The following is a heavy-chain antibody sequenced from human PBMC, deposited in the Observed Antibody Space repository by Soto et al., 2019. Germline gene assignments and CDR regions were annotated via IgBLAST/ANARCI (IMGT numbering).Heavy chain of an antibody. D-gene: IGHD1-1*01. J-gene: IGHJ6*02. CDR1: GGTFGNSA. CDR3: ARYKDQQQLGGNYCYGIDL. V-gene: IGHV1-69*12. Sequence: QVQLVQSGAEVKKPGSSVTVSCKASGGTFGNSAISWVRQAPGQGLEWMGGIIPIFPTPAYAQKFQGRFTLTADETTNTAYMEWTSLSFERTAVYYCARYKDQQQLGGNYCYGIDLLGQGTTVTVSS. CDR2: IIPIFPTP.